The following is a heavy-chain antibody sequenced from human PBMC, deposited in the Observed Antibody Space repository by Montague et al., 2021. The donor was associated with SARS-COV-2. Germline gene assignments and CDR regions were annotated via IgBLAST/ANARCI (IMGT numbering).Heavy chain of an antibody. V-gene: IGHV3-48*02. J-gene: IGHJ4*02. CDR1: GFSFRSYS. CDR3: VREGLAGTWYYFDY. Sequence: LRLSCAASGFSFRSYSMNWVRQAPGKGLEWVSYISSSGDIIYQADSVKGRFTISRDNAKNSLYLQMNSLRDEDTAVYYCVREGLAGTWYYFDYWGQGTLVTVSS. D-gene: IGHD6-19*01. CDR2: ISSSGDII.